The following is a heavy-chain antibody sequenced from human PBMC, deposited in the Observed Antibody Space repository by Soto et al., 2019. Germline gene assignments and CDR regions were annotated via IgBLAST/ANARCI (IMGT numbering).Heavy chain of an antibody. Sequence: EVQLVESGGGLVQPGGSLRLSCAASGFTFSSYEMNWVRQAPGKGLEWVSYISSSGSTIYYADSVKGRFTISRDNAKNSLYLQMNRLRAEDTAVYYCARGGSRAFGPPFDYWGQGTLVTVSS. J-gene: IGHJ4*02. D-gene: IGHD6-13*01. CDR3: ARGGSRAFGPPFDY. CDR1: GFTFSSYE. CDR2: ISSSGSTI. V-gene: IGHV3-48*03.